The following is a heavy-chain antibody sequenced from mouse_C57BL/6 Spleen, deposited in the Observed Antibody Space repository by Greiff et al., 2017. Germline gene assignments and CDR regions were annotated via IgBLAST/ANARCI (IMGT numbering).Heavy chain of an antibody. J-gene: IGHJ2*01. V-gene: IGHV10-1*01. Sequence: EVQVVESGGGLVQPKGSLKLSCAASGFSFNTYAMNWVRQAPGKGLEWVARIRSNSNNYATYYADSVKDRFTISRDDSKSMLFLQMKNLKAKDTDMYDCVRHEDINYDYFDYWGQGTTLTVSS. CDR1: GFSFNTYA. CDR3: VRHEDINYDYFDY. CDR2: IRSNSNNYAT. D-gene: IGHD2-5*01.